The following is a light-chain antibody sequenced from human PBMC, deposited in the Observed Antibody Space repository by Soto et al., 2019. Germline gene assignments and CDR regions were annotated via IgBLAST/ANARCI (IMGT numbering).Light chain of an antibody. CDR3: QQSFSTTWT. CDR1: QTILTY. J-gene: IGKJ1*01. V-gene: IGKV1-39*01. Sequence: DIQMTQSPSSLSASVGDRVTITCRASQTILTYLNWYHQKPGKAPKLLIYAASSLQSGVPSRFSGVGSATDFTLTISSLQPEDFATYYCQQSFSTTWTFGHGTKVEIK. CDR2: AAS.